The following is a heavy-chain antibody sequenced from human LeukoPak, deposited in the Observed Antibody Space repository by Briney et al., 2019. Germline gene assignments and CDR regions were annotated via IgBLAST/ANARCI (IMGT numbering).Heavy chain of an antibody. CDR3: ARDGKKQGEEQWLDNTETDY. CDR1: GGSISSSSYY. V-gene: IGHV4-39*07. Sequence: SETLSLTCTVSGGSISSSSYYWGWIRQPPGKGLEWIGSIYYSGSTYYNPSLKSRVTISVDTSKNQFSLKLSSVTAADTAVYYCARDGKKQGEEQWLDNTETDYWGQGTLVTVSS. CDR2: IYYSGST. D-gene: IGHD6-19*01. J-gene: IGHJ4*02.